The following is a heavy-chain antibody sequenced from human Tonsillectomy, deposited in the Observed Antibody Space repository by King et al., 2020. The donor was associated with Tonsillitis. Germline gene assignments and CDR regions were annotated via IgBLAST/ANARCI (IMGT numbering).Heavy chain of an antibody. Sequence: VQLVESGGGLVQPGESLRLSCAASGFTFSSYAMSWVRQATGKGLELVSGISNIDDITYYTDSVKGRFTISRDIYKNTLYLIMTSLRAEDTAVYYCAKRFGANSGAFDYWGQGTLVSVSS. V-gene: IGHV3-23*04. CDR3: AKRFGANSGAFDY. CDR1: GFTFSSYA. J-gene: IGHJ4*02. D-gene: IGHD4/OR15-4a*01. CDR2: ISNIDDIT.